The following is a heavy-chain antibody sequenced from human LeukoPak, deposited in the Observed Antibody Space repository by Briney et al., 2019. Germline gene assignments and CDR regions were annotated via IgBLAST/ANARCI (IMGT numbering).Heavy chain of an antibody. J-gene: IGHJ5*02. CDR3: AREPGYCSGGSCYGGWFDP. CDR2: IYYSGST. D-gene: IGHD2-15*01. V-gene: IGHV4-39*02. CDR1: GGSISSSSYY. Sequence: SETLSLTCTVSGGSISSSSYYWGWIRQPPGKGLEWIGSIYYSGSTYYNPSLKSRVTISVDTSKNQFSLKLSSVTAAGTAVYYCAREPGYCSGGSCYGGWFDPWGQGTLVTVSS.